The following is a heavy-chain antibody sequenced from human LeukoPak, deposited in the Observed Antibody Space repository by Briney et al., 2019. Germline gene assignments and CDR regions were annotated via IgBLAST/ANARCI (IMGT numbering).Heavy chain of an antibody. J-gene: IGHJ4*02. D-gene: IGHD3-10*01. CDR1: GFTFSAYW. V-gene: IGHV3-74*03. Sequence: GGSLRLSCAASGFTFSAYWMQWVRQAPGKGPVWVSRIHKDGKNPKYADSVEGRFTISRDNGRNTLYLQVNSLRVEDTGVYYCVREASGSDNYYSDFWGQGTPVTVSS. CDR2: IHKDGKNP. CDR3: VREASGSDNYYSDF.